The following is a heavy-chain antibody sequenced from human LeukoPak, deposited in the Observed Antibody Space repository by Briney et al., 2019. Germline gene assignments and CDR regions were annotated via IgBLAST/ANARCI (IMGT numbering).Heavy chain of an antibody. J-gene: IGHJ5*02. V-gene: IGHV4-31*03. D-gene: IGHD5-24*01. CDR1: GGSISSGGYY. CDR3: ARGQLFPFDP. CDR2: IYYSGST. Sequence: SQTLSLTCTVSGGSISSGGYYWSWIRQHPGKGLEWIGYIYYSGSTYYNPSLKSRVTISVDTSKNQFSLKLSSATAADTAVYYCARGQLFPFDPWGQGTLVTVSS.